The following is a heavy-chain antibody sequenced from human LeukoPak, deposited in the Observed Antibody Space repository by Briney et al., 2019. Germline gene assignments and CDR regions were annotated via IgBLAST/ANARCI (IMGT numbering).Heavy chain of an antibody. CDR2: ISSSSSYI. Sequence: GGSLRLSCAASGFTFSSYSMNWVRQAPGKGLEWVSSISSSSSYIYYVDSVKGRFTISRDNTKNSLYLQMNSLGAEDTAVYYCARALSGTYYEYFDFWGQGTLVTASS. CDR1: GFTFSSYS. D-gene: IGHD1-26*01. V-gene: IGHV3-21*06. J-gene: IGHJ4*02. CDR3: ARALSGTYYEYFDF.